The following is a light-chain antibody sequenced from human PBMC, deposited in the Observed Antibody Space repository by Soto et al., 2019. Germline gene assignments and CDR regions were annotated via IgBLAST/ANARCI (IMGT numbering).Light chain of an antibody. CDR2: GAS. V-gene: IGKV3-15*01. CDR3: QQDYNWPRS. Sequence: EIVMTQSPATLSVSPGERATLSCRASQSVSSNLAWYQQKPGQAPRLLIYGASTRATGIPARFSGSGSGTESTPTISGPQSEDFAVYYCQQDYNWPRSFGQGTKVVIK. CDR1: QSVSSN. J-gene: IGKJ1*01.